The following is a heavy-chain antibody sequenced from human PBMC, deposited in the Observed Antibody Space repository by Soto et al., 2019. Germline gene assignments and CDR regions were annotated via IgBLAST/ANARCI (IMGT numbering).Heavy chain of an antibody. V-gene: IGHV1-69*13. CDR3: ARSAPMDAGDKYYYDF. CDR2: IIPFFGTA. CDR1: GGTFSTFG. Sequence: SVKVSCKASGGTFSTFGISWVRQAPGQGLEWMGGIIPFFGTAKYSQKFEDRISITADESTNTVYMDLRSLTSEDTAIYYCARSAPMDAGDKYYYDFWGQGALVTAPQ. J-gene: IGHJ4*02. D-gene: IGHD3-16*01.